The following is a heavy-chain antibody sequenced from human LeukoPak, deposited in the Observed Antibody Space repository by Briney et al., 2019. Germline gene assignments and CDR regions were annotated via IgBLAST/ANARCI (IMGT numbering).Heavy chain of an antibody. V-gene: IGHV4-59*08. CDR1: GGSISSYY. Sequence: PSETLSLTCTVSGGSISSYYWSWIRQPPGKGLEWIGYIYYSGSTNYNPSLKSRVTISVDTSKNQFSLKLSSVTAADTAVYYCARGGERWLVRLSSPFDYWGQGTLVTVSS. CDR3: ARGGERWLVRLSSPFDY. CDR2: IYYSGST. J-gene: IGHJ4*02. D-gene: IGHD6-19*01.